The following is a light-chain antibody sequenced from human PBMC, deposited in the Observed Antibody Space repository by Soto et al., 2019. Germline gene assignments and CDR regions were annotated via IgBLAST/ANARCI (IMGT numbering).Light chain of an antibody. CDR2: KAS. CDR3: QQYNSYSSST. J-gene: IGKJ2*01. CDR1: EAVNAW. Sequence: DIQMTQSPSTLSASVGDRVTITCRASEAVNAWLAWYQQKPGKAPKLLISKASALQSGVPSRFSGSGSGTDFTLTITSLQPDDSATYYCQQYNSYSSSTFGQGTKLEIK. V-gene: IGKV1-5*03.